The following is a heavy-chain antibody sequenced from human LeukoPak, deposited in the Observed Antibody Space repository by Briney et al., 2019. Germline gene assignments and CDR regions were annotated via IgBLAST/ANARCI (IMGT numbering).Heavy chain of an antibody. V-gene: IGHV1-69*05. CDR2: IIPIFGTA. J-gene: IGHJ3*02. CDR3: ARGPPGNYYDSSAVGAFDI. CDR1: GGTFSSYA. D-gene: IGHD3-22*01. Sequence: ASVKVSCKASGGTFSSYAISWVRQAPGQGLEWMGGIIPIFGTANYAQKFQGRVTITTDESTSTAYMELSSLRSEDTAVYYCARGPPGNYYDSSAVGAFDIWGQGTMVTVSS.